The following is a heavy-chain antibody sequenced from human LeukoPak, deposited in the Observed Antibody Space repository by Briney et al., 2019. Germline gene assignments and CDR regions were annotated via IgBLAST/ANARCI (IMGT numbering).Heavy chain of an antibody. CDR1: GGSISSGGYY. Sequence: SGTLSLTCTVSGGSISSGGYYWSWIRQHPGKGLEWIGYIYYSGNTYYNPSLKSRVTISVDTSKNQFSLKLSSVTAADTAVYYCARWTVTYYYDSSGYTDYWGQGTLVTVSS. V-gene: IGHV4-31*03. D-gene: IGHD3-22*01. J-gene: IGHJ4*02. CDR2: IYYSGNT. CDR3: ARWTVTYYYDSSGYTDY.